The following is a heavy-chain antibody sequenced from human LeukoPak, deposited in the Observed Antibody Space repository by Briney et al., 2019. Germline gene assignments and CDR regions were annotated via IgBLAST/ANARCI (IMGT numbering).Heavy chain of an antibody. CDR3: ARAFGYSYGYAFDY. CDR2: ISSSSSTI. D-gene: IGHD5-18*01. J-gene: IGHJ4*02. CDR1: GFTFSSYS. V-gene: IGHV3-48*02. Sequence: PGGSLRLSCAASGFTFSSYSMNWVSQAPGKGLEWISYISSSSSTIYFADSVKGRFTISRDNAKNSLYLQMNSLRDEDTAVYYCARAFGYSYGYAFDYWGQGTLVTVSS.